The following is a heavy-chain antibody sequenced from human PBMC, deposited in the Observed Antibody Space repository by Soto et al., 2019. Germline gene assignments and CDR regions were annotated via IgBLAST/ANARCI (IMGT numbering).Heavy chain of an antibody. CDR3: TRDPHALDY. V-gene: IGHV3-48*01. J-gene: IGHJ4*02. CDR2: ISRTNTI. Sequence: DVQLVESGGGLVQPGGSLRRSCAASGFTFNTYSMNWVRQAPGKGLEWVSYISRTNTIHYADSVRGRFTISRDNAKNSLYLQMNSLRAEDTALYFCTRDPHALDYWAQGTLVTVSS. CDR1: GFTFNTYS.